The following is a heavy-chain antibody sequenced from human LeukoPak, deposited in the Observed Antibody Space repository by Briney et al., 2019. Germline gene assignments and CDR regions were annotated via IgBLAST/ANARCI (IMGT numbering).Heavy chain of an antibody. CDR3: ARDRSSGWYVYDY. CDR1: GFTVSSNY. V-gene: IGHV3-53*01. CDR2: IYIGSST. D-gene: IGHD6-19*01. J-gene: IGHJ4*02. Sequence: GGSLRLSCVASGFTVSSNYMSWVRQASGKGLEWFSVIYIGSSTYYAESVKGRFTISRNTSKNTLYLQMNSLRADDTAVYYCARDRSSGWYVYDYWGQGTLVTVSS.